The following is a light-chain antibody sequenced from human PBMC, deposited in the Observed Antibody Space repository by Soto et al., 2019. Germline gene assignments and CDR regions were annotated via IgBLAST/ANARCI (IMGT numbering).Light chain of an antibody. CDR2: GAS. CDR3: QQYGSSPS. CDR1: QSVHRSY. V-gene: IGKV3-20*01. J-gene: IGKJ4*01. Sequence: EIVLTQSPGTLSLSPGETATLSCRAGQSVHRSYLAWYQQKPGQAPRLLIYGASSRATGIPDRFSGSGSGTDFTLTISRLEPEDFAVYYCQQYGSSPSFGGGTKVEIK.